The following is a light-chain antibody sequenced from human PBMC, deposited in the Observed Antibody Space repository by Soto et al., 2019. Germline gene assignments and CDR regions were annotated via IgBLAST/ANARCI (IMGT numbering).Light chain of an antibody. J-gene: IGKJ1*01. CDR3: QQYDSYPWT. CDR1: QSISNW. V-gene: IGKV1-5*03. Sequence: DIQMTQSPSTLSASVGDRVTITCRASQSISNWLAWYQQKPGKAPKLLIYKASFLESGVPSRFSGSGSGAEFTLNISSLQPDDFATYYCQQYDSYPWTFGQGTKVEIK. CDR2: KAS.